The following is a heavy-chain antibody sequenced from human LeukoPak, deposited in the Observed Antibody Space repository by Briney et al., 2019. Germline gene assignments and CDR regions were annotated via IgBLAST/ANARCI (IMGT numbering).Heavy chain of an antibody. CDR2: INPSGGST. V-gene: IGHV1-46*01. J-gene: IGHJ5*02. D-gene: IGHD1-26*01. CDR1: GYTFTSYY. CDR3: ARASSIVGAYGP. Sequence: ASVKVSCEASGYTFTSYYMHWVRQAPGQGLEWMGIINPSGGSTSYAQKFQGRVTMTRDMSTSTVYMELSSLRSEDTAVYYCARASSIVGAYGPWGQGTLVTVSS.